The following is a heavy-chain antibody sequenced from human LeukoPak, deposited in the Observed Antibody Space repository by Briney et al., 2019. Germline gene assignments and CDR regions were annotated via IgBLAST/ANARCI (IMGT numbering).Heavy chain of an antibody. Sequence: GGSLRLSCAASGFTFDDYTMHWVRQAPGKGLEWVSLISWDGGSTYYADSVKSRFTISRDNSKNSLYLQMNSLRTEDTALYYCAKDGSAYYYYYMDVWGKGTTVTVSS. CDR2: ISWDGGST. CDR3: AKDGSAYYYYYMDV. D-gene: IGHD6-25*01. V-gene: IGHV3-43*01. CDR1: GFTFDDYT. J-gene: IGHJ6*03.